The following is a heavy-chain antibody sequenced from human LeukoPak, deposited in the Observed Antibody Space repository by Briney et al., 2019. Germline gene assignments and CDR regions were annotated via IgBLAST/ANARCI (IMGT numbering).Heavy chain of an antibody. V-gene: IGHV4-34*01. CDR2: INHSGST. CDR3: ARGARRGDDTRPHYYYYYGMDV. Sequence: SETLSLTCAVYGGSFSGYYWSWTRQPPGKGLEWIGEINHSGSTNYNPSLKSRVTISVDTSKNQFSLKLSSVTAADTAVYYCARGARRGDDTRPHYYYYYGMDVWGKGTTVTVSS. D-gene: IGHD2-21*02. CDR1: GGSFSGYY. J-gene: IGHJ6*04.